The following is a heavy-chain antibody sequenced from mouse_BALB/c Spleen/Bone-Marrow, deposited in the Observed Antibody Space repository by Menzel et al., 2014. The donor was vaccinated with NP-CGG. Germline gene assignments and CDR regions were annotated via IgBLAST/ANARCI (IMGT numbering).Heavy chain of an antibody. D-gene: IGHD1-1*02. V-gene: IGHV5-17*02. J-gene: IGHJ2*01. CDR1: GFTFSSFG. CDR2: ISSGSSTI. CDR3: VRSGGSSGYCEY. Sequence: EVQLVESGGGLVQPGGSRKLSCAASGFTFSSFGMHWVRQAPEKGLEWVAYISSGSSTIYYGDTVMGRFTISRDNPKNTLFLQMTSLRSEDTATYYCVRSGGSSGYCEYWGQGATLTLSS.